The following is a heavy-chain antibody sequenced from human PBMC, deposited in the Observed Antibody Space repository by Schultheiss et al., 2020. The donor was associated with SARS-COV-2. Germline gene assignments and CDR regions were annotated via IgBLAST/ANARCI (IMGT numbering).Heavy chain of an antibody. CDR1: GFTFSTYS. Sequence: GSLRLSCAASGFTFSTYSMSWVRQAPGKGLEWVSAISGSGGSTYYADSVKGRFTISRDNSKNLLYLQMNSLRAEDTAVYYCARGEMVAHYYYYGMDVWGQGTTVTVSS. V-gene: IGHV3-23*01. CDR2: ISGSGGST. D-gene: IGHD5-24*01. J-gene: IGHJ6*02. CDR3: ARGEMVAHYYYYGMDV.